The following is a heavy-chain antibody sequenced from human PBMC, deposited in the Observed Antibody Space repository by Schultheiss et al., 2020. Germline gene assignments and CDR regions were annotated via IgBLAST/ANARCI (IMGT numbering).Heavy chain of an antibody. CDR2: IGTAGDT. CDR3: ARDRLGDWNYPYFDY. CDR1: GFTFSSYD. D-gene: IGHD1-7*01. J-gene: IGHJ4*02. Sequence: GGSLRLSCAASGFTFSSYDMHWVRQATGKGLEWVSAIGTAGDTYYPGSVKGRFTISRDNAKNSLYLQMNSLRAEDTAVYYCARDRLGDWNYPYFDYWGQGTLVTVSS. V-gene: IGHV3-13*01.